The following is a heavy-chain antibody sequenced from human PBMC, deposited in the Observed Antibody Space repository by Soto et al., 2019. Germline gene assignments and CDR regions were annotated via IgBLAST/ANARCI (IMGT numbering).Heavy chain of an antibody. V-gene: IGHV4-34*01. J-gene: IGHJ6*02. CDR2: INHSGST. CDR3: GRGRGKRGHYYYGMDV. CDR1: GGSFSGYY. D-gene: IGHD3-10*01. Sequence: SETLSLTCAAYGGSFSGYYWSWIRQPPGKGLEWIGEINHSGSTNYNPSLKSRVTISVDTSKNQFSLKLSSVTAADTAVYYCGRGRGKRGHYYYGMDVWGQGPPVTVPS.